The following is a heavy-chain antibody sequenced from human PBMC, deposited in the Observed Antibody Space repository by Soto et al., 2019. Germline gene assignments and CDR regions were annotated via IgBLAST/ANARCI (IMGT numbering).Heavy chain of an antibody. CDR1: GFTFDDYA. J-gene: IGHJ4*02. D-gene: IGHD2-15*01. CDR2: ISWNSGSI. CDR3: AKGPTLSSLDY. V-gene: IGHV3-9*01. Sequence: GGSLRLSCAASGFTFDDYAMHWVRQAPGKGLEWVSGISWNSGSIGYADSVKGRFTISRDNAKNSLYLQMNSLRAEDTALYYCAKGPTLSSLDYWGQGTLVTVSS.